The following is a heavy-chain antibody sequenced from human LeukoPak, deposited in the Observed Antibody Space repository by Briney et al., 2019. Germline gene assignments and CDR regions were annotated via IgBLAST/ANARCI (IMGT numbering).Heavy chain of an antibody. V-gene: IGHV4-39*07. CDR1: GGSISSSSYY. D-gene: IGHD3-9*01. J-gene: IGHJ6*02. Sequence: SETLSLTCTVSGGSISSSSYYWGWIRQPPGEGLEWIGSIYYSGSTYYNPSLKSRVTISVDKSKNQFSLKLSSVTAADTAVYYCARDRVDILTGYYSGMDVWGQGTTVTVSS. CDR2: IYYSGST. CDR3: ARDRVDILTGYYSGMDV.